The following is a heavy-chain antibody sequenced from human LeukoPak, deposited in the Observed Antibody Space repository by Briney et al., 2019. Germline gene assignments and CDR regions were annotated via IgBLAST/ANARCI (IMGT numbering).Heavy chain of an antibody. CDR1: GLTFSSYA. Sequence: GGSLRLSCAASGLTFSSYAMSWVRQAPGKGLEWVSAISGSGGSTYYADSVKGRFTISRDNSKNTLYLQMNSLRAEDMAVYYCAKEKAPWYGMVQGVITPNFDYWGQGTLVTVSS. CDR2: ISGSGGST. D-gene: IGHD3-10*01. J-gene: IGHJ4*02. V-gene: IGHV3-23*01. CDR3: AKEKAPWYGMVQGVITPNFDY.